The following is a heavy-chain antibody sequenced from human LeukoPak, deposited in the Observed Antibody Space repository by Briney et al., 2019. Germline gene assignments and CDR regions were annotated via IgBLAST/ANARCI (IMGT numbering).Heavy chain of an antibody. CDR3: ARDHDNYYGSGSYYNVDYYYGMDV. CDR2: INHSGST. D-gene: IGHD3-10*01. V-gene: IGHV4-34*01. CDR1: GGSFSGYY. Sequence: SETLSLTCAVYGGSFSGYYWSWIRQPPGKGLEWIGEINHSGSTNYNPSLKSRVTISVDTSKNQFSLKLSSVTAADTAVYYCARDHDNYYGSGSYYNVDYYYGMDVWGQGTTVTVSS. J-gene: IGHJ6*02.